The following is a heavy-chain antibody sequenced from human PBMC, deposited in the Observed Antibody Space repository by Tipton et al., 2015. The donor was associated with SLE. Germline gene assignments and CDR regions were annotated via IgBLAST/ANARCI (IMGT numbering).Heavy chain of an antibody. V-gene: IGHV4-59*11. CDR1: GDSTNGRY. J-gene: IGHJ5*02. CDR2: VYHTAAS. Sequence: TLSLTCTVSGDSTNGRYWSWVRQPPGKGLENIGYVYHTAASIYNTTLKNRVSISMDTTRNQFSLTLSSVTVADTAMYYCAKFGACYDSSGHNYFDPWGQGTLVTVSS. D-gene: IGHD3-22*01. CDR3: AKFGACYDSSGHNYFDP.